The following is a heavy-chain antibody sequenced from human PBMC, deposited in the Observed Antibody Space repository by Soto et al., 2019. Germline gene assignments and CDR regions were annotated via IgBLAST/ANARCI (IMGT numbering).Heavy chain of an antibody. D-gene: IGHD1-7*01. Sequence: QVQLVQSGAEVKKPGSSVKVSCKTSGGTFSSQTLSWVRQAPGQGLEWMGRIIPIVGMTNYAQKFQGRVMITADKSTSTAYMELSSLRSEDTAVYFCARERPPSFELDDWGQGTLLTVSS. CDR3: ARERPPSFELDD. CDR2: IIPIVGMT. CDR1: GGTFSSQT. J-gene: IGHJ4*02. V-gene: IGHV1-69*08.